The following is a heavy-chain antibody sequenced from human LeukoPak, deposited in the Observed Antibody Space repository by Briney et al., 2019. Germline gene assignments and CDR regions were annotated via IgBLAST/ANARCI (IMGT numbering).Heavy chain of an antibody. Sequence: PGGSLRLSCAASGFTFSSYAMSWVRQAPGKGLEWVSAISGSGGSTYYADSVKGRFTISRDNSKDTVYLQMNSLRPEDSAMYYCAKDLYGGGWYNYFDPWGQGTRVTVSS. D-gene: IGHD6-19*01. CDR2: ISGSGGST. CDR1: GFTFSSYA. CDR3: AKDLYGGGWYNYFDP. J-gene: IGHJ5*02. V-gene: IGHV3-23*01.